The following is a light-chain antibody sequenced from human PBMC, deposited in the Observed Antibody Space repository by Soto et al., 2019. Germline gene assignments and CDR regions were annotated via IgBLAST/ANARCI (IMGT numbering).Light chain of an antibody. V-gene: IGLV2-14*01. CDR3: CSYTRSTTCV. J-gene: IGLJ1*01. CDR1: SSDVGGYNF. Sequence: QSALTQPASVSGSPGQSITVSCTGTSSDVGGYNFVSWFQQHPGKAPKLMIYEVTNRPSGVSNRFSGSKSGNTASLTISGLQPEDEADYYCCSYTRSTTCVFGTGTKVTVL. CDR2: EVT.